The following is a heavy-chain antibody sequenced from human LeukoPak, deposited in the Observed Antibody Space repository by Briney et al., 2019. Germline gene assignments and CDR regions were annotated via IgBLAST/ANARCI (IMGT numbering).Heavy chain of an antibody. V-gene: IGHV3-30*18. CDR3: AKNLYYYDSSGYYPIDY. J-gene: IGHJ4*02. D-gene: IGHD3-22*01. CDR2: ISYDGSNK. CDR1: GFTFSSYG. Sequence: GGSLRLSCAASGFTFSSYGMHWVRQAPGKGLEWVAVISYDGSNKYYADSVKGRFTISRDNSKNTLYLQMNSLRAEDTAVYYCAKNLYYYDSSGYYPIDYWGQGTLVTDSS.